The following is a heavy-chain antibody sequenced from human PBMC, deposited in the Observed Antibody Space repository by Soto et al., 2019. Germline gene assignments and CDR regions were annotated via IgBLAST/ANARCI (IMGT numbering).Heavy chain of an antibody. CDR3: ARQIYDSDTGPNFQYYFDS. J-gene: IGHJ4*02. D-gene: IGHD3-22*01. CDR2: IDPSDSQT. Sequence: GESLKISCKGSGYSFAGYWITWVRQKPGKGLEWMGRIDPSDSQTYYSPSFRGHVTISVTKSITTVFLQWSSLRASGTAMYYCARQIYDSDTGPNFQYYFDSWGQGTPVTVS. CDR1: GYSFAGYW. V-gene: IGHV5-10-1*01.